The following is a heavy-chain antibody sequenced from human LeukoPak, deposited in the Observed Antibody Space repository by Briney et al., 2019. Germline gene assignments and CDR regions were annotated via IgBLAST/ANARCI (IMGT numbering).Heavy chain of an antibody. V-gene: IGHV3-23*01. D-gene: IGHD2-15*01. CDR3: AKNGDRGAYCSGGSCYPYFYYYMDV. CDR2: INTSGGST. J-gene: IGHJ6*03. CDR1: GFTFSSYG. Sequence: GGTLRLSCAASGFTFSSYGMSWVRQAPGKGLEWVSAINTSGGSTYYADSVKGRFTISRDNSKNTLYLQMNSLRAEDTAIYYCAKNGDRGAYCSGGSCYPYFYYYMDVWGKGTTVTVSS.